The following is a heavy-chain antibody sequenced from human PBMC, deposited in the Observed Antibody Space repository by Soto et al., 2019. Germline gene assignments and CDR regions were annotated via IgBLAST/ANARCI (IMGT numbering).Heavy chain of an antibody. Sequence: QVQLQESGPGLVKPLGTLSLTCAVSGGSISSSNWWSWVRQPPGKGLEWIGEIYHSGSTNYNPSLKSRVTISVDKSKNQFSLKLSSVTAADTAVYYCALDSSSSHGGLYYYAMDVWGQGTTVTVSS. J-gene: IGHJ6*02. D-gene: IGHD6-6*01. CDR2: IYHSGST. CDR3: ALDSSSSHGGLYYYAMDV. CDR1: GGSISSSNW. V-gene: IGHV4-4*02.